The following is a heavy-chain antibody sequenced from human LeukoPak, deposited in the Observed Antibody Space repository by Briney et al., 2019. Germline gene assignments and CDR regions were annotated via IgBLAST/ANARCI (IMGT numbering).Heavy chain of an antibody. Sequence: PGGSLRLSCAASGFTVSSNYMSWVRQAPGKGLEWVSVIYSGGSTYYADSVKGRFTISRDNSKNTVYLQMNSLRAEDTAVYYCASGTTVTLDDIWGQGTMVAVSS. J-gene: IGHJ3*02. CDR3: ASGTTVTLDDI. CDR2: IYSGGST. V-gene: IGHV3-53*01. CDR1: GFTVSSNY. D-gene: IGHD4-17*01.